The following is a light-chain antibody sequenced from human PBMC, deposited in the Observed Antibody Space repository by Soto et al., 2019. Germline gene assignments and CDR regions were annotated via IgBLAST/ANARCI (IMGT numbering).Light chain of an antibody. J-gene: IGLJ3*02. CDR1: SSDVGGYDY. CDR3: SSYTSSNTWV. Sequence: QSVLTQPASVSGSPGQSITISCTGTSSDVGGYDYVSWYQQHPGKVPKVMLYEVSNRPSGVSNRFSGSKSGNTASLTISGLQAEDEAEYYCSSYTSSNTWVFGGGTKLTVL. V-gene: IGLV2-14*01. CDR2: EVS.